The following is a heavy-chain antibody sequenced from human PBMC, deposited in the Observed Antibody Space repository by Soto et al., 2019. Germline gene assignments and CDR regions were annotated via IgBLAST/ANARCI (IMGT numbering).Heavy chain of an antibody. CDR3: ASRVRDYDILTGYGA. Sequence: SETLSLTCAVYGGSFSGYYWSWIRQPPGKGLEWIGEINHSGSTNYNPSLKSRVTISVDTSKNQFSLKLSSVTAADTAVYYCASRVRDYDILTGYGAWGQGTLVTVSS. CDR2: INHSGST. CDR1: GGSFSGYY. V-gene: IGHV4-34*01. D-gene: IGHD3-9*01. J-gene: IGHJ5*02.